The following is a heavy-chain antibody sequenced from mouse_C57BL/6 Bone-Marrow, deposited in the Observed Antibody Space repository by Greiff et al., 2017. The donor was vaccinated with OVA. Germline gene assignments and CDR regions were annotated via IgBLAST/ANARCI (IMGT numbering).Heavy chain of an antibody. CDR2: IDPENGDT. J-gene: IGHJ3*01. Sequence: EVHLVESGAELVRPGASVKLSCTASGFNIKDDYMHWVKQRPEQGLAWIGWIDPENGDTEYALKFQGKATITADTSSNTAYLQLSSLTSEDTAVYYCTAHYYGSSYWFAYWGQGTLVTVSA. V-gene: IGHV14-4*01. CDR3: TAHYYGSSYWFAY. CDR1: GFNIKDDY. D-gene: IGHD1-1*01.